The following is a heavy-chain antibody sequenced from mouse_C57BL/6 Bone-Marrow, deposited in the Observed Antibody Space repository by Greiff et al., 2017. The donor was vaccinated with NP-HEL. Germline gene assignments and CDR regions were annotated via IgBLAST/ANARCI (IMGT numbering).Heavy chain of an antibody. J-gene: IGHJ1*03. Sequence: EVKLVESGPELVKPGASVKMSCKASGYTFTDYNVHWVKQSHGKSLEWIGYINPNNGGTSYNQKFKGKATLTVNKSSSTAYMELRSLTSEDSAVYYCASDWYFDVWGTGTTVTVSS. CDR2: INPNNGGT. CDR3: ASDWYFDV. CDR1: GYTFTDYN. V-gene: IGHV1-22*01.